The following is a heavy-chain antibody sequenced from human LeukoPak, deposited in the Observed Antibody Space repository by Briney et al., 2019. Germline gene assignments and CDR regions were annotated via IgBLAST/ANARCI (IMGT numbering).Heavy chain of an antibody. Sequence: EASVKVSCKASGYTFTSYGISWVRQAPGQGLEWMGWISAYNGNTNYAQKLQGRVTMTTDTSTSTAYMELRSLRSDDTAVYYCARRSGYYFSGYYMDVWGKGTTVTISS. D-gene: IGHD3-22*01. V-gene: IGHV1-18*01. CDR3: ARRSGYYFSGYYMDV. CDR1: GYTFTSYG. J-gene: IGHJ6*03. CDR2: ISAYNGNT.